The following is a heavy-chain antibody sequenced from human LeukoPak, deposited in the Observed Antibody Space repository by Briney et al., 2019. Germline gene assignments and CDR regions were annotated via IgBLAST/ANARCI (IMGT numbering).Heavy chain of an antibody. V-gene: IGHV3-23*01. Sequence: GGSLRLSCSASRFTFSSYAMSWVRQAPGKGLEWVSVSSGRGGSTYYADSVKGRFSISRDNSKNTLYLQMKRLRAEDTAVYYCARERRLGYFDDWGQGTLVTVSS. D-gene: IGHD6-13*01. CDR2: SSGRGGST. J-gene: IGHJ4*02. CDR3: ARERRLGYFDD. CDR1: RFTFSSYA.